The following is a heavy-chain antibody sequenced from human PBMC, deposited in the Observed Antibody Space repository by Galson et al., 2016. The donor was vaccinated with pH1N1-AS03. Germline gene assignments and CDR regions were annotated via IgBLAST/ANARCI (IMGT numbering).Heavy chain of an antibody. CDR3: ARDPPLEIGWYFDL. CDR2: IQTTGNT. V-gene: IGHV4-4*09. CDR1: GDSTFDYY. Sequence: ESLSLTCTVSGDSTFDYYWNWIRQPPGKGLEWIGYIQTTGNTKYNPSLKSRVTMSIDTSKNQFSLHLMSVTAADTALYYCARDPPLEIGWYFDLWGRGTLVTVSP. J-gene: IGHJ2*01. D-gene: IGHD3-3*01.